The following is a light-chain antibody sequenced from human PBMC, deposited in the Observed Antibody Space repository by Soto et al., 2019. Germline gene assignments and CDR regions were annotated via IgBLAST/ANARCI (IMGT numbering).Light chain of an antibody. CDR3: QQYYSTPLT. CDR1: QSVLYSSNNKSY. V-gene: IGKV4-1*01. Sequence: DIVMTQSPDSLAVSLGERATINCKSSQSVLYSSNNKSYLAWFQQKPGQPPKLLNYWASNRESGVPDRFSGSGSGTDFTLSISSLQAGDVAVYYCQQYYSTPLTFGGGTKVEIK. CDR2: WAS. J-gene: IGKJ4*01.